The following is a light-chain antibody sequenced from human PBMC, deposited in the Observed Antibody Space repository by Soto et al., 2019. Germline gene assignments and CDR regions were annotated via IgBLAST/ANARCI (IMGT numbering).Light chain of an antibody. J-gene: IGKJ1*01. CDR3: QQYYNWPRT. V-gene: IGKV3-15*01. CDR2: GAS. CDR1: QSVSSY. Sequence: EVVLTLSPATLSLSPGERATLSCRASQSVSSYLAWYQQKPGQAPRLLIYGASTRATGIPARFSGSGSGTEFTLTISSLQSADFAVYFCQQYYNWPRTFGQGTKVDIK.